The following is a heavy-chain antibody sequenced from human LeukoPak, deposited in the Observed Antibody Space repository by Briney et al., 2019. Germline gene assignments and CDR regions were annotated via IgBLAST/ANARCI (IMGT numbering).Heavy chain of an antibody. CDR1: GYTFTSYG. CDR2: ISAYNGNT. V-gene: IGHV1-18*01. Sequence: ASVKVSCKASGYTFTSYGISWVRRAPGQGLEWMGWISAYNGNTNYAQKLQGRVTMTTDTSTSTAYMELRSLRSDDTAVYYCARVIITIFGVVKEPVDYWGQGTLVTVSS. D-gene: IGHD3-3*01. CDR3: ARVIITIFGVVKEPVDY. J-gene: IGHJ4*02.